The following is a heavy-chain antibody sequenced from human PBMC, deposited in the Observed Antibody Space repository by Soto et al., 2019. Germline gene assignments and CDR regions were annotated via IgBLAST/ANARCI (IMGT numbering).Heavy chain of an antibody. CDR1: GYTFTGYY. V-gene: IGHV1-2*04. D-gene: IGHD2-15*01. CDR2: INPNSGGT. Sequence: ASVKVSCKASGYTFTGYYMHWVREAPGQGLEWMGWINPNSGGTNYAQKFQGWVTMTRDTSLSTAYMELSRLRSADTAVYDCARDLPYCSGGSCYGGYFDYWGRGTLVIVSS. CDR3: ARDLPYCSGGSCYGGYFDY. J-gene: IGHJ4*02.